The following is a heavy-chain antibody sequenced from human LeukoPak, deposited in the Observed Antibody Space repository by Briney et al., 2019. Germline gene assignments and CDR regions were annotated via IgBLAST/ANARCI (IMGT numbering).Heavy chain of an antibody. V-gene: IGHV3-11*06. CDR1: GFTFSDYY. CDR3: ARPRYCSGGSCYSDAFDI. J-gene: IGHJ3*02. Sequence: GGSLRLSCAASGFTFSDYYMSWIRQAPGKGLEWVSYISSSSSYIYYADSVKGRFTISRDNAKNSLYLQMNSLRAEDTAVYYCARPRYCSGGSCYSDAFDIWGQGTMVTVSS. CDR2: ISSSSSYI. D-gene: IGHD2-15*01.